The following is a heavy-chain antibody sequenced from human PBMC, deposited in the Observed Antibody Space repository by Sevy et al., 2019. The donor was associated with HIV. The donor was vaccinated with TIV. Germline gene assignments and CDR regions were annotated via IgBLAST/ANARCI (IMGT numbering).Heavy chain of an antibody. V-gene: IGHV3-30*04. J-gene: IGHJ6*02. D-gene: IGHD3-3*01. CDR2: ISYDGSNK. CDR3: FKISGENSRKLGFLKMNGRGVGETAVYYCARVKWYDFWSGYPSGYYYYGMDV. CDR1: GFTFSSYA. Sequence: GGSLRLSCAASGFTFSSYAMHWVRQAPGKGLEWVAVISYDGSNKYYADSVKGRFTISRDNSKNTPYPQMNSLKDEEAAGREVFKISGENSRKLGFLKMNGRGVGETAVYYCARVKWYDFWSGYPSGYYYYGMDVWGQGTTVTVSS.